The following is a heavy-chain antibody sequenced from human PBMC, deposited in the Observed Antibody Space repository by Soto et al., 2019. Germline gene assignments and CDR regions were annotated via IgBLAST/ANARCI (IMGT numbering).Heavy chain of an antibody. CDR1: GFTLSSYS. J-gene: IGHJ4*02. CDR3: ARDRSLPVAGLTHY. V-gene: IGHV3-21*01. CDR2: ISSSSSYI. Sequence: PGGSLRLACAASGFTLSSYSMNWVRQAPGKGLEWVSSISSSSSYIYYADSVKGRFTISRDNAKNSLYLQMNSLRAEDTAVYYCARDRSLPVAGLTHYPGQATLVSVSS. D-gene: IGHD6-19*01.